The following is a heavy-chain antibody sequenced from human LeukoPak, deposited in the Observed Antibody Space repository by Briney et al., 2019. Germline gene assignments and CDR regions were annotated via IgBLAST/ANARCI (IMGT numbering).Heavy chain of an antibody. Sequence: KPSETLSLTCTVSGGSISSYYWSWIRQPPGKGLEWIGYIYYSGSTNYNPSLKSRVTISVDTSKNQFSLKLSSVTAADTAVYYCAGGTHRDYDSSGSPHDYWGQGTLVTVSS. CDR2: IYYSGST. V-gene: IGHV4-59*08. CDR1: GGSISSYY. D-gene: IGHD3-22*01. CDR3: AGGTHRDYDSSGSPHDY. J-gene: IGHJ4*02.